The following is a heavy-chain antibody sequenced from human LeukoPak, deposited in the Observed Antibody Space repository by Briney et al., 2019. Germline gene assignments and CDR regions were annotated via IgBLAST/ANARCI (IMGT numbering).Heavy chain of an antibody. CDR2: IYSGGST. CDR3: ARGGLVRGTINSLIGFDI. V-gene: IGHV3-66*01. CDR1: GFTVSSNY. D-gene: IGHD3-10*01. Sequence: GGSLRLSCAASGFTVSSNYMSWVRQAPGKGLEWVSVIYSGGSTYYADSVKGRFTISRDNSKNTLYLQMNSLRAEDTALYYCARGGLVRGTINSLIGFDIWGQGIMVTVSS. J-gene: IGHJ3*02.